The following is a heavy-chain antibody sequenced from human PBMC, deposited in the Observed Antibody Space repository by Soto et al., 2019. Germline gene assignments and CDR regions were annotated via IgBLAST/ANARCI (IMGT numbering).Heavy chain of an antibody. CDR2: IYYSGST. Sequence: QLQLQESGPGLVKPSETLSLTCTVSGGSISSSSYYWGWIRQPPGKGLEWIGSIYYSGSTYYNPSLKSRVSISVDTSKNQFSLKLSSVTAADTAVYYCARQLTIAFDIWGQGTMVTVSS. D-gene: IGHD3-10*01. J-gene: IGHJ3*02. CDR3: ARQLTIAFDI. CDR1: GGSISSSSYY. V-gene: IGHV4-39*01.